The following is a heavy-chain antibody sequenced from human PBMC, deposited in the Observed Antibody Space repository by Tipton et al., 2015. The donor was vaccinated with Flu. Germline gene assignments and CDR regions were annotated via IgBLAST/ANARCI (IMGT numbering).Heavy chain of an antibody. CDR1: GFTFSSYA. CDR3: AKVIPELVAGLDS. J-gene: IGHJ4*02. CDR2: ISDSGGST. V-gene: IGHV3-23*01. Sequence: SLRLSCAASGFTFSSYAMSWVRQAPGKGLEWVSGISDSGGSTYYADSVKGRFTISRDNSKNMLYLQMNSLRAEDTAVYYCAKVIPELVAGLDSWGQGTLVTVSS. D-gene: IGHD6-19*01.